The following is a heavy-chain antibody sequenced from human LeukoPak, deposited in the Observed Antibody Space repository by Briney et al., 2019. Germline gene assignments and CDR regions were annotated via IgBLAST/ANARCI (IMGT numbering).Heavy chain of an antibody. J-gene: IGHJ3*02. CDR2: IYYSGST. CDR3: ASPPRLGDIYAFDI. CDR1: GGSISSGGYY. V-gene: IGHV4-30-4*01. D-gene: IGHD2-15*01. Sequence: KASQTLSLTCTVSGGSISSGGYYWSWIRQPPGKGLEWIGNIYYSGSTYYNPSLKSRVTISVDTSKNQFSLKLSSVTAADTAVYYCASPPRLGDIYAFDIWGQGTMVTVSS.